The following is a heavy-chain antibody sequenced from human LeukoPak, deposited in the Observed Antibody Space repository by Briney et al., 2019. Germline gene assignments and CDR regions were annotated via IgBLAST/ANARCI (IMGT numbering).Heavy chain of an antibody. J-gene: IGHJ6*02. CDR3: ARIPRDVGAIEYFGLDV. CDR1: GGSITSSNW. D-gene: IGHD1-26*01. Sequence: SETLSLTCAVSGGSITSSNWWSWVRQPPGKGLEWIGEIYHSGSTNYNASLKSRVTISLDTSKNQFSLKLTSVTAADTAVYYSARIPRDVGAIEYFGLDVWGQGTTVTVSS. V-gene: IGHV4-4*02. CDR2: IYHSGST.